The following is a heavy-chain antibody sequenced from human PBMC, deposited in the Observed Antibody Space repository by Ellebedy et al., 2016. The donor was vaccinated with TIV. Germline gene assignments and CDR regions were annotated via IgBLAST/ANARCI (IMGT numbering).Heavy chain of an antibody. CDR2: IYWNGDK. J-gene: IGHJ4*02. CDR1: GFSLSTSGVA. D-gene: IGHD5-18*01. CDR3: AHRPEDTAFIYFDY. V-gene: IGHV2-5*01. Sequence: SGPTLVKPRETLTLTCAFSGFSLSTSGVAVGWIRQPPGKALEWLALIYWNGDKYYSPSLKSRLSITSDTSQNQVILTMTNMDPVDTATYYCAHRPEDTAFIYFDYWGQGTLVTVSS.